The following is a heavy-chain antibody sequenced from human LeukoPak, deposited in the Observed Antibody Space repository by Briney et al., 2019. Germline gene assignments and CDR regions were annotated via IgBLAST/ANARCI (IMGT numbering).Heavy chain of an antibody. CDR3: ARSPEGSGNYYYYYMDV. D-gene: IGHD3-10*01. CDR2: IIPIFGTA. CDR1: GGTFSSYA. V-gene: IGHV1-69*05. J-gene: IGHJ6*03. Sequence: ASVKVSCKASGGTFSSYAISWVRQAPGQGLEWMGGIIPIFGTANYARKFQGRVTITTDESTSTAYMELSSLGSEDTAVYYCARSPEGSGNYYYYYMDVWGKGTTVTVSS.